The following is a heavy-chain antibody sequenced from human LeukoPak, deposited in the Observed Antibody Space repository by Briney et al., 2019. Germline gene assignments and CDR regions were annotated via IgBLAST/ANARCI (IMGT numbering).Heavy chain of an antibody. Sequence: GGSLRLSCAASGFTFSSYAMSWVRQAPGKGLEWVSATSGSGSSTYYTDSVKGRFTISRDNSKNTLYLQMNSLRAEDTAVYYCAKDLALRDIVVVVAATGSSIDYWGQGTLVTVSS. D-gene: IGHD2-15*01. CDR3: AKDLALRDIVVVVAATGSSIDY. V-gene: IGHV3-23*01. J-gene: IGHJ4*02. CDR1: GFTFSSYA. CDR2: TSGSGSST.